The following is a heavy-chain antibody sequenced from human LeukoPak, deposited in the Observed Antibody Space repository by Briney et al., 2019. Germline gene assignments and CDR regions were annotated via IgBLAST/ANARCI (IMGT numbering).Heavy chain of an antibody. CDR2: IYYSGST. J-gene: IGHJ5*02. CDR3: ARDLVDWFDP. Sequence: PETLSLTCTVSGGSISSYYWSWIRQPPGKGLEWIGYIYYSGSTNYNPSLKSRVTISVDTSKNQFSLKLSSVTAADTAVYYCARDLVDWFDPWGQGTLVTVSS. V-gene: IGHV4-59*01. CDR1: GGSISSYY.